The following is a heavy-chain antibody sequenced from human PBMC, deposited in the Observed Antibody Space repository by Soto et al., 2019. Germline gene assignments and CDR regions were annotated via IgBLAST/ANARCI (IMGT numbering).Heavy chain of an antibody. D-gene: IGHD5-18*01. CDR1: GYSFTSYW. J-gene: IGHJ3*02. CDR3: ARHGEYSSDAFDI. CDR2: IYPGDSDT. V-gene: IGHV5-51*01. Sequence: PGDSLKISCKGSGYSFTSYWLGWVRQMPGKGLEWMGIIYPGDSDTRYSPSFQGQVTISADKSISTAYLQWSSLKASDTAMYYCARHGEYSSDAFDICGQGTMVTVSS.